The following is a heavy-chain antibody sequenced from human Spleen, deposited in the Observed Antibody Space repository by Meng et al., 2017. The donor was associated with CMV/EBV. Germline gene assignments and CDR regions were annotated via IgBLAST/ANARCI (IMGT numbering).Heavy chain of an antibody. CDR2: IDHTGNS. D-gene: IGHD3-10*01. CDR1: GASITSAKW. J-gene: IGHJ5*02. V-gene: IGHV4-4*01. Sequence: GASITSAKWWTWVRQPPGKGLEWVGEIDHTGNSNSNPSLESRLTLSLDTSQNHLSLRMTSVTAEDTAIYFCARVREHTSLGNYWFDPWGQGTLVTVSS. CDR3: ARVREHTSLGNYWFDP.